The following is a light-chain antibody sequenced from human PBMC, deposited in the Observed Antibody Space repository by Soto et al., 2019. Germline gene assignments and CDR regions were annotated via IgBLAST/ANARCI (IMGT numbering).Light chain of an antibody. CDR1: QSISRW. CDR2: EAS. V-gene: IGKV1-5*03. J-gene: IGKJ1*01. CDR3: QQYKTSWT. Sequence: DIQMTQSPSSLSASVRDRVTITCRASQSISRWLAWYQQKPGKAPKLLIYEASFLESGVPSRFSGSGSGTEFTLTISSLQPDDVATYYCQQYKTSWTFGQGTKVDIK.